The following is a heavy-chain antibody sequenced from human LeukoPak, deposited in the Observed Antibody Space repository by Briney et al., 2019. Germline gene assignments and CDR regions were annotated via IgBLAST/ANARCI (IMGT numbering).Heavy chain of an antibody. CDR2: INHSGST. V-gene: IGHV4-34*01. D-gene: IGHD6-13*01. CDR1: GGSISSYY. Sequence: SETLSLTCTVSGGSISSYYWSWIRQPPGKGLEWIGEINHSGSTNYNPSLKSRVTISVDTSKNQFSLKLSSVTAADTAVYYCARGSIAAPARFRRRDWFDPWGQGTLVTVSS. J-gene: IGHJ5*02. CDR3: ARGSIAAPARFRRRDWFDP.